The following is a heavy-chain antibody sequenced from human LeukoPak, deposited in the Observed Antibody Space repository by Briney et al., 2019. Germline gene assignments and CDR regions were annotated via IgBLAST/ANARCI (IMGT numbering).Heavy chain of an antibody. V-gene: IGHV3-15*07. J-gene: IGHJ4*02. Sequence: GGSLRLSCSASGLTVTNAWMNWVRQAPGKGLEWVGRIKSKTDGGTTDYAAPVKGRFTISRDDSKNTLYLQMNSLKTEDTAVYYCTTDSDSSGYSEFDYWGQGTLVTVSS. CDR3: TTDSDSSGYSEFDY. D-gene: IGHD3-22*01. CDR1: GLTVTNAW. CDR2: IKSKTDGGTT.